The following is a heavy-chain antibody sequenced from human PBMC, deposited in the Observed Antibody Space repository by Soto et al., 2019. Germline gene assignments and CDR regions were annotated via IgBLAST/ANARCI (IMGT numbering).Heavy chain of an antibody. Sequence: QVQLVESGGGVVQPGRSLRLSCAASGFTFSSYAMHWVRQAPGKGLEWVAVISYDGSNKYYADSVKGRFTISRDNSKNTLYLQMNRLRAEDTAVDYLSRGGDYGDYPGYFDYWGQGTLVTVSS. J-gene: IGHJ4*02. V-gene: IGHV3-30-3*01. CDR2: ISYDGSNK. CDR3: SRGGDYGDYPGYFDY. CDR1: GFTFSSYA. D-gene: IGHD4-17*01.